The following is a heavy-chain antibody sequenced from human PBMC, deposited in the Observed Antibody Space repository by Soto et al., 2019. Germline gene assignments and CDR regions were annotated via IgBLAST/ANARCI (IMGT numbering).Heavy chain of an antibody. D-gene: IGHD6-13*01. CDR3: AKGWTGYSSGWFPFDL. J-gene: IGHJ3*01. CDR2: ISYEGSNK. V-gene: IGHV3-30*18. Sequence: GGSLRLSCAASGFTFSDYGMHWVRQAPGKGLEWVAVISYEGSNKNYADSVKGRFTISRDNSKNTVDLHMNSLRAEDTAVYYCAKGWTGYSSGWFPFDLWGQGTMVTV. CDR1: GFTFSDYG.